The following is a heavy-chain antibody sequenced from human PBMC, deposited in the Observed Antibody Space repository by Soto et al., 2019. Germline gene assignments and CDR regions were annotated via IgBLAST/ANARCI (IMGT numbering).Heavy chain of an antibody. CDR2: INHSGST. CDR3: ARNRYNLNDGRPLDI. Sequence: QVQLQQWGAGLLKPSETLSLTCAVYGGSFSGYYWSWIRQPPGKGLEWIGEINHSGSTNYNPSLKSRVTISVVTSKNQFSLKLSSVTAADTAVYYCARNRYNLNDGRPLDIWGQGTMVTVSS. J-gene: IGHJ3*02. V-gene: IGHV4-34*01. D-gene: IGHD1-1*01. CDR1: GGSFSGYY.